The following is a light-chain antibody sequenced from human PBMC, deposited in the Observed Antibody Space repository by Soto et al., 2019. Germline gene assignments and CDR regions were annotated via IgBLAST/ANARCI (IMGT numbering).Light chain of an antibody. V-gene: IGKV1-27*01. CDR3: QKYNSAPPLT. CDR2: GAS. Sequence: DIQMTQSPSSLSASVGDRVTITCRASQGISNYLAWYQQKPGKVPKLLIYGASTLQSGVTSRFSGSGSGTEFILTISSLQPEDVATYYCQKYNSAPPLTCGGGTNVETK. J-gene: IGKJ4*01. CDR1: QGISNY.